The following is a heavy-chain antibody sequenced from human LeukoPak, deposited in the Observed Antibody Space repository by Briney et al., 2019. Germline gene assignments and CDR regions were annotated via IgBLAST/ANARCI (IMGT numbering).Heavy chain of an antibody. CDR1: GYTFTGYY. CDR3: ARLTYYYGSGILP. Sequence: ASVKVSCKASGYTFTGYYMHWVRQAPGQGLEWMGWINPNSGDTNYAQKFQGRVTMTRDTSISTAYMELSRLRSDDTAVYYCARLTYYYGSGILPWGQGTRVTVSS. V-gene: IGHV1-2*02. J-gene: IGHJ4*02. D-gene: IGHD3-10*01. CDR2: INPNSGDT.